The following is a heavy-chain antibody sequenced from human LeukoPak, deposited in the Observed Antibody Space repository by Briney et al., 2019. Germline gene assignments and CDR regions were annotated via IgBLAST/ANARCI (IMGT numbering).Heavy chain of an antibody. Sequence: SEALSLTCTVSGGSISSSSYYWGWIRQPPGKGLERIGSIYYSGSTYYNPSLKSRVTISVDTSKNQFSLKLSSVTAADTAVYYCARLTVVVVAATREKRFDYWGQGTLVTVSS. D-gene: IGHD2-15*01. J-gene: IGHJ4*02. CDR3: ARLTVVVVAATREKRFDY. CDR2: IYYSGST. V-gene: IGHV4-39*01. CDR1: GGSISSSSYY.